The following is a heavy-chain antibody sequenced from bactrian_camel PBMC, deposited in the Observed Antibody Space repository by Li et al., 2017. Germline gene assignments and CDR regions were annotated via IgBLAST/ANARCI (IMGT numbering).Heavy chain of an antibody. Sequence: VQLVESGGGLVQPGGSLRLSCAASGFTFSSYDMSWVRQAPGMGLEWVSRISIGGGSTYYADSVKGRFSISTANSKTTLTLRMNDLKPEDSDTYYCAAHTARHCWNWNPAGFQYWGQGTQVTVS. V-gene: IGHV3S40*01. D-gene: IGHD7*01. CDR1: GFTFSSYD. CDR3: AAHTARHCWNWNPAGFQY. J-gene: IGHJ4*01. CDR2: ISIGGGST.